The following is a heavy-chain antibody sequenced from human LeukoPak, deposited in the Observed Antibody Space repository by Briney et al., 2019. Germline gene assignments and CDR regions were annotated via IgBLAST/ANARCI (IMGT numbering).Heavy chain of an antibody. CDR1: GFTFDTHA. CDR2: ISSSSSYI. D-gene: IGHD3-16*01. Sequence: GGSLRLSCAASGFTFDTHAMSWVRQAPGKGLEWVSSISSSSSYIYYADSVKGRFTISRDNAKNSLYLQMNSLRAEDTAVYYCARVITLGFVDYWGQGTLVTVSS. J-gene: IGHJ4*02. V-gene: IGHV3-21*01. CDR3: ARVITLGFVDY.